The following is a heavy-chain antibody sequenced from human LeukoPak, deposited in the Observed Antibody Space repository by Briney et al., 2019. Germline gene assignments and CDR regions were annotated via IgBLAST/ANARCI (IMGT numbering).Heavy chain of an antibody. V-gene: IGHV4-39*01. D-gene: IGHD4-23*01. Sequence: SETLSLTCTVSGGSISSSGYYWGWIRQPPGKGLEWIGSIYYSGSTYYNPSLKSRVTISVDTSKNQFSLKLSSVTAADTAVYYCARLGYSFDPNPNWFDPWGQGTLVTVSS. CDR2: IYYSGST. CDR1: GGSISSSGYY. CDR3: ARLGYSFDPNPNWFDP. J-gene: IGHJ5*02.